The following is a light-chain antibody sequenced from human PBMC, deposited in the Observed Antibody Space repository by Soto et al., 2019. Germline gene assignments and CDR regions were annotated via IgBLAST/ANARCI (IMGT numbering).Light chain of an antibody. V-gene: IGKV3-11*01. Sequence: EIVLTQSPATLSLSPGERATLSCRASQSVSSYLAWYQQKPGQAPRLLIYDASNRATGIPARFSGSGYGTDFTLTISSLEPEDFAVYYCQQRSIWPPDTFGQGTKLEIK. CDR3: QQRSIWPPDT. CDR1: QSVSSY. J-gene: IGKJ2*01. CDR2: DAS.